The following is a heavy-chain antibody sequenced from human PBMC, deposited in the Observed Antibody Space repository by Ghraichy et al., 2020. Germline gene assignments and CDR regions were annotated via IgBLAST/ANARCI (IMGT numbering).Heavy chain of an antibody. Sequence: GGSLRLSCEASGFSFSGHWMSWVRQAPGRGLEWVANIKQDGSEKYYVYSVEGRFTVSRDNAKNALFLQMHNLRVEDTAVYFCVRSDGWLLHYWGQGTLVTVSS. CDR3: VRSDGWLLHY. CDR2: IKQDGSEK. CDR1: GFSFSGHW. J-gene: IGHJ4*02. V-gene: IGHV3-7*03. D-gene: IGHD5-24*01.